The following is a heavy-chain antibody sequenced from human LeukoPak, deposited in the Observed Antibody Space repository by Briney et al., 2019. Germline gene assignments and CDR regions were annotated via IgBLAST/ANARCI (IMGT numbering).Heavy chain of an antibody. V-gene: IGHV3-23*01. D-gene: IGHD3-16*02. CDR2: ISGNGGST. Sequence: PGGSLRLSCAASGFTFSSYAMNWVRQAPGEGLEWVSLISGNGGSTYYADSVKGRFTISRDNSKNTVYLQMNSLRAEDTAVYYCASPAVWGELSLRYWGQGTLVTVSS. CDR3: ASPAVWGELSLRY. CDR1: GFTFSSYA. J-gene: IGHJ4*02.